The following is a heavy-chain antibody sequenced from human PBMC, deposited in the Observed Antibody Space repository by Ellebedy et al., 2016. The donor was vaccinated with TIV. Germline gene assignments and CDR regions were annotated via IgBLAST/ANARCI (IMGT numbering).Heavy chain of an antibody. V-gene: IGHV3-33*08. Sequence: PGGSLRLSCAASGFTFSSYAMSWVRQAPGKGLERVAVIWYDGVNIYYTASVKGRFTISRDNAQDTLFLQMNSLRAEDTAVYFCSRGWSTPDSWGQGTLVIVSS. CDR3: SRGWSTPDS. D-gene: IGHD2-15*01. CDR2: IWYDGVNI. J-gene: IGHJ4*02. CDR1: GFTFSSYA.